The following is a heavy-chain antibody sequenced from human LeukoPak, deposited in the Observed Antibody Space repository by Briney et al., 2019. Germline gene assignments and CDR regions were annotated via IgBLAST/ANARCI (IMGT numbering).Heavy chain of an antibody. CDR2: IIPILGIA. D-gene: IGHD3-22*01. Sequence: ASVKVSCKASGGTFSSYAISWVRQAPGQGLEWMGRIIPILGIANYAQKFQGRVTITADKSTSTAYMELSSLRSEDTAVYYCARGHNYYDSSGYRAYANYWGQGTLVTVSS. CDR1: GGTFSSYA. CDR3: ARGHNYYDSSGYRAYANY. J-gene: IGHJ4*02. V-gene: IGHV1-69*04.